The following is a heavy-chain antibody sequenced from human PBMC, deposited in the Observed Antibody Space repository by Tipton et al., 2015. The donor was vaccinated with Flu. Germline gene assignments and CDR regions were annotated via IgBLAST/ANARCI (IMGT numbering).Heavy chain of an antibody. CDR1: GYSISSGYY. CDR3: ARHVYGPDS. D-gene: IGHD2/OR15-2a*01. J-gene: IGHJ4*02. Sequence: GLVKPSETLSLTCAVSGYSISSGYYWGWVRQPPGQGLEWIGSFYHSRSTYYNPSLKSRVAISLDTSKNQFSLRLNSVTAADTAVYYCARHVYGPDSWGQGTLVTVSS. CDR2: FYHSRST. V-gene: IGHV4-38-2*01.